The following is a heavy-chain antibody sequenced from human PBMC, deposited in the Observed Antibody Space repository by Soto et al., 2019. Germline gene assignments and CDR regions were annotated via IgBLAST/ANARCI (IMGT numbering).Heavy chain of an antibody. CDR2: IYYSGST. CDR3: ARDQRKRWGPRGLPTDY. Sequence: PSETLSLTCTVSGGSISSGDYYWSWIRQPPGKGLEWIGYIYYSGSTYYNPSLKSRVTISVDTSKNQFSLKLSSVTAADTAVYYCARDQRKRWGPRGLPTDYWGQGTLVTVSS. V-gene: IGHV4-30-4*01. D-gene: IGHD3-10*01. CDR1: GGSISSGDYY. J-gene: IGHJ4*02.